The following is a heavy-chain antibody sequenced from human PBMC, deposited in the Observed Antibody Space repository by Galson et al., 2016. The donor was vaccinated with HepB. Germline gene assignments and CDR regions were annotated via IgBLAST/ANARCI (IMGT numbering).Heavy chain of an antibody. V-gene: IGHV4-59*01. Sequence: SETLSLTCTVSGGSIGFYCWGWIRQSPGKGLEWIGYACHDGGTGYNPSFKCRVTMSLDKSNKQLSLKLTSVTAADTAVYFCAREVGRLVAYWGQGTVVTVSS. CDR2: ACHDGGT. CDR1: GGSIGFYC. J-gene: IGHJ4*02. D-gene: IGHD3-10*01. CDR3: AREVGRLVAY.